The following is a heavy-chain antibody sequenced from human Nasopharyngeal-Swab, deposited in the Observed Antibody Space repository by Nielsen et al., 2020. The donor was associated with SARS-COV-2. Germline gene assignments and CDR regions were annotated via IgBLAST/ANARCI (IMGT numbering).Heavy chain of an antibody. CDR3: ARHVGILTGGYFDY. CDR1: GSSFTSYW. J-gene: IGHJ4*02. CDR2: IYPGDSDT. D-gene: IGHD3-9*01. Sequence: GGSLRLSCKGSGSSFTSYWIGWVRQMPGKGLEWMGIIYPGDSDTRYSPSFQGQVTISADKSISTAYLQWSSLKASDTAMYYCARHVGILTGGYFDYWGQGTLVTVSS. V-gene: IGHV5-51*01.